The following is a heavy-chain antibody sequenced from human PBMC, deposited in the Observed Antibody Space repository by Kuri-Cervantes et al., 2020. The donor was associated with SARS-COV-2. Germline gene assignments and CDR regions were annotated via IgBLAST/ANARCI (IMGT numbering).Heavy chain of an antibody. J-gene: IGHJ4*02. V-gene: IGHV4-61*01. CDR1: GGSISSGSYY. D-gene: IGHD3-16*01. Sequence: SETLSLTCTVSGGSISSGSYYWSWIRQPPGKGLEWIGYIYYSGSTNYNPSLKSRVTISVDTSKNQFSLKLSSVTAADTAVYYCARAYDYAPTNFDYWGQGTLVTVSS. CDR2: IYYSGST. CDR3: ARAYDYAPTNFDY.